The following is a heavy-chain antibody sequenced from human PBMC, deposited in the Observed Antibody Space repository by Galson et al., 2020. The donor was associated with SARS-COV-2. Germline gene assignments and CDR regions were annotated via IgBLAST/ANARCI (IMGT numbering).Heavy chain of an antibody. J-gene: IGHJ4*02. D-gene: IGHD3-3*01. CDR1: GYTFTTYD. CDR3: ARAPSYNFWSGSPYYFDY. Sequence: ASVKVSCKASGYTFTTYDINWVRQATGQGLAWMGWMNPNSGNTGYAQKFQGRVTLTRNTSISTAYLDLSSLRSEDTAVYYCARAPSYNFWSGSPYYFDYWGQGALVTVSS. V-gene: IGHV1-8*01. CDR2: MNPNSGNT.